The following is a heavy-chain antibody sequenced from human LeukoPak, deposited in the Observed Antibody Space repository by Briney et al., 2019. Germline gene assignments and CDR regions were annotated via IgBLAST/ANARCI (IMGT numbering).Heavy chain of an antibody. CDR2: INPSGGST. J-gene: IGHJ4*02. V-gene: IGHV1-46*01. D-gene: IGHD6-13*01. CDR1: GYTFTSYY. CDR3: ARTYSSSDEFDY. Sequence: ASVTVSCKASGYTFTSYYIHWVRQAPGQGLEWMGIINPSGGSTTYAQKFQGRVAMTRDTSTSRVYMEVSSLRSEDTAVYYCARTYSSSDEFDYWGQGTLVTVSS.